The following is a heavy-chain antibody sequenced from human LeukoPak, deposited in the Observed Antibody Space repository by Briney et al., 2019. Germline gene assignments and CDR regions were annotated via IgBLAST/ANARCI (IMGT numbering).Heavy chain of an antibody. CDR1: GFTFSSYG. CDR2: IRYDGSNK. CDR3: AKGRGYSYGYYFDD. J-gene: IGHJ4*02. Sequence: GGPLRLSCAASGFTFSSYGMHWLRQAPGKGLEWVAFIRYDGSNKYYADSVKGRFTISRYNSKNTLYLQMNSLRAEDTAVYYCAKGRGYSYGYYFDDWGQGTLVTVSS. V-gene: IGHV3-30*02. D-gene: IGHD5-18*01.